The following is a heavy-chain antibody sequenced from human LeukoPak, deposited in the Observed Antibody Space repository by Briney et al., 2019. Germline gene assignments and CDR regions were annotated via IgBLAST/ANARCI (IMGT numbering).Heavy chain of an antibody. D-gene: IGHD1-1*01. CDR3: ARVPSTTGARSNYDYRYMDV. J-gene: IGHJ6*03. CDR1: GGSFSGNY. CDR2: INHSGST. Sequence: SETLSLTCAVYGGSFSGNYWSWIRQPPGKGLEWIGEINHSGSTNDNPSLKNRVTISVDTSKNQFSLKLNSVTAADTAVYYCARVPSTTGARSNYDYRYMDVWGKGTTVTVSS. V-gene: IGHV4-34*01.